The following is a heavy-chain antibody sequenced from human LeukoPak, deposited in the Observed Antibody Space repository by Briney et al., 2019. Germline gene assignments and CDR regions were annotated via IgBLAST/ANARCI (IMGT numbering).Heavy chain of an antibody. CDR3: AKEIISVYYFDY. D-gene: IGHD2/OR15-2a*01. CDR1: GFTFSSYA. CDR2: ISGSGGST. V-gene: IGHV3-23*01. Sequence: GGSLRVSCAASGFTFSSYAMSWVRQAPGKGMEWVSAISGSGGSTYYADSVKGRFTISRDNSKNTLYLQMNSLRAEDTAVYYCAKEIISVYYFDYWGQGTLVTVSS. J-gene: IGHJ4*02.